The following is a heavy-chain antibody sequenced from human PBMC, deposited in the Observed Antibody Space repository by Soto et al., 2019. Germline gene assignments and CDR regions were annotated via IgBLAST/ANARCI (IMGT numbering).Heavy chain of an antibody. J-gene: IGHJ6*02. D-gene: IGHD3-22*01. V-gene: IGHV1-58*01. CDR3: AVVNYDSSGYPYGMDV. Sequence: SVKVSWKASGFTFTSSAVQWVRQARGQRLEWIGWIVVGSGNTNYAQKFQERVTITRDMSTSTAYMELSSLRSEDTAVYYCAVVNYDSSGYPYGMDVWGQGTTVTVSS. CDR1: GFTFTSSA. CDR2: IVVGSGNT.